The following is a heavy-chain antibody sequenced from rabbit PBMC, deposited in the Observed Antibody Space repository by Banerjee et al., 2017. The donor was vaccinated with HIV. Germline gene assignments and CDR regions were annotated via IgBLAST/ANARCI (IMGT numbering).Heavy chain of an antibody. CDR2: IYSGGSDST. Sequence: QEQLEESGGDLVKPGASLTLTCTASGFDFSSNAMCWVRQAPGKGPEWIACIYSGGSDSTSYATWAKGRFTISKTSSTTVTLQMTSLTAADTATYFCARGDAGYAGYIYPFNLWGQGTWSPS. J-gene: IGHJ4*01. CDR3: ARGDAGYAGYIYPFNL. CDR1: GFDFSSNA. D-gene: IGHD7-1*01. V-gene: IGHV1S45*01.